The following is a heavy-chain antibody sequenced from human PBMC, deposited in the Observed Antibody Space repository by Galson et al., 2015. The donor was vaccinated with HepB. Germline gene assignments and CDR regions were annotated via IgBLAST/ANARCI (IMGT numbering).Heavy chain of an antibody. CDR2: IRHDGTNT. V-gene: IGHV3-33*01. J-gene: IGHJ4*02. Sequence: SLRLSCAASGFIFSNYGMRWVRQAPGKGLEWLAVIRHDGTNTYYTDSVKGRFTISRDNSKNTLYLQMNSLSAEDTAVYYCARDYESGLNMDYWGQGTLVTVSS. D-gene: IGHD1-26*01. CDR3: ARDYESGLNMDY. CDR1: GFIFSNYG.